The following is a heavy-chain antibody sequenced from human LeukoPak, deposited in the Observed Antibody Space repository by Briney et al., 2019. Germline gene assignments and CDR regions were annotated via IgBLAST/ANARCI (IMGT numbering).Heavy chain of an antibody. V-gene: IGHV3-33*01. CDR1: GFTFSSYG. D-gene: IGHD6-13*01. Sequence: GGSLRLSCAASGFTFSSYGMHWVRQAPGKGLEWVAVIWYDGSNKYYADSVKGRFTISRDNSKNTLYLQMNSLRAEDTAVYYCARGGQSPRGYSSSPFDYWGQGTLVTVSS. CDR3: ARGGQSPRGYSSSPFDY. J-gene: IGHJ4*02. CDR2: IWYDGSNK.